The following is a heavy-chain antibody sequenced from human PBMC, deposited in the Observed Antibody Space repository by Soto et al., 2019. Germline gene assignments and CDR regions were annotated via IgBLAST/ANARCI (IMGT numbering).Heavy chain of an antibody. CDR3: TGGAAFFYGMDV. V-gene: IGHV3-48*03. J-gene: IGHJ6*02. Sequence: SGRSRRLSCTASGFSLSDYEMNWVRQAPGKGLEWIAHISFSGSTIYYPDSVKGRFSISRDNSKNFLYLQMSGLRADDSAVYYCTGGAAFFYGMDVLRVGMTINVS. D-gene: IGHD6-25*01. CDR1: GFSLSDYE. CDR2: ISFSGSTI.